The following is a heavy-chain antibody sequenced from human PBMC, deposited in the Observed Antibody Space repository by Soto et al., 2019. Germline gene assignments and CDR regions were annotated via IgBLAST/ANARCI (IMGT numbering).Heavy chain of an antibody. CDR1: GYTFTSYG. D-gene: IGHD6-6*01. V-gene: IGHV1-18*01. CDR3: ARNIAARPTFVDP. CDR2: ISAYNGNT. J-gene: IGHJ5*02. Sequence: QVQLVQSGAEVKKPGASVKVSCKASGYTFTSYGISWVRQAPGQGLEWMGWISAYNGNTNYAQKLQGRVTMTTDTATRRAYMELRALRSYDTAVYYCARNIAARPTFVDPWGQGTLVTVSS.